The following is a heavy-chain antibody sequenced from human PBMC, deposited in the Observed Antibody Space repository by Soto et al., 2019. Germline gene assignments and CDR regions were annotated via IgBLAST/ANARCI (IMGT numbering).Heavy chain of an antibody. Sequence: ASLKISCNHSGYIFTGYFIHWVRQTPGQGLKWMGRITPNSGDTKYGQTFQGRGTFTRDTSTTTAYMELSGLRSDDTALYYRARWGYGSNSLEFWGQGTLVTVSS. J-gene: IGHJ4*03. CDR2: ITPNSGDT. V-gene: IGHV1-2*06. CDR1: GYIFTGYF. D-gene: IGHD4-17*01. CDR3: ARWGYGSNSLEF.